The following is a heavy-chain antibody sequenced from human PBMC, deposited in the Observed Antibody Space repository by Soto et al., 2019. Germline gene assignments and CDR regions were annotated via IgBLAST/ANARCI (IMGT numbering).Heavy chain of an antibody. J-gene: IGHJ6*02. V-gene: IGHV3-23*01. CDR3: AKGSGNIRPYGMDV. Sequence: GGPLSLSCAAAGFTFSNHAMSWVRQAPGKGLEWVSTISGSGGTIYYADSVKGRFTISRDNSKNALWLQMNSLRAEDTALYYCAKGSGNIRPYGMDVWGQGTTVTVSS. CDR2: ISGSGGTI. CDR1: GFTFSNHA.